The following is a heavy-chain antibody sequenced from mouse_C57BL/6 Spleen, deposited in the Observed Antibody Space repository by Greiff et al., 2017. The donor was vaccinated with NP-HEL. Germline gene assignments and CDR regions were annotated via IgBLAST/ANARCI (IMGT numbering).Heavy chain of an antibody. CDR1: GYAFSSSW. CDR3: ARRGLYSNYDLFAY. V-gene: IGHV1-82*01. Sequence: VQLQESGPELVKPGASVKISCKASGYAFSSSWMNWVKQRPGKGLEWIGRIYPGDGDTNYNGKFKGKATLTADKSSSTAYMQLSSLTSEDSAVYFWARRGLYSNYDLFAYWGQGTLVTVSA. D-gene: IGHD2-5*01. J-gene: IGHJ3*01. CDR2: IYPGDGDT.